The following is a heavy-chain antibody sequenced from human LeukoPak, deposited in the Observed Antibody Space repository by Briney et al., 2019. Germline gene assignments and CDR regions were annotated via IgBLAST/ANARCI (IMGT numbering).Heavy chain of an antibody. V-gene: IGHV4-39*07. J-gene: IGHJ5*02. D-gene: IGHD6-13*01. Sequence: SETLSLTCTVSGGSISSGSYYWGWIRQPPGKGLEWIGSIYYSGSTYYNPSLKSRVTISVDTSKNQFSLKLSSVTAADTAVYYCAREFSIAAAVSYVDPWGQGTLVTVSS. CDR2: IYYSGST. CDR1: GGSISSGSYY. CDR3: AREFSIAAAVSYVDP.